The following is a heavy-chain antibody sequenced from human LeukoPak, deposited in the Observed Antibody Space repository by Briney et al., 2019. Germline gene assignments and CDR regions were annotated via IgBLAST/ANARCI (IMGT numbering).Heavy chain of an antibody. CDR2: VNPNSANT. V-gene: IGHV1-8*01. Sequence: GASVKVSCKASGYTFTSYDINWMRQATGQGLEWMGWVNPNSANTGYAQKFQGRITMTRNTSISTVYMELSSLISEDTAVYYCARGNRYCSGGSCYEAFDYWGQGTLVTVSS. J-gene: IGHJ4*02. D-gene: IGHD2-15*01. CDR1: GYTFTSYD. CDR3: ARGNRYCSGGSCYEAFDY.